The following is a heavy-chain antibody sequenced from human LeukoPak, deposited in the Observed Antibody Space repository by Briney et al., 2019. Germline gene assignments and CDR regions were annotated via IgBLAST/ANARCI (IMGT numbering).Heavy chain of an antibody. J-gene: IGHJ4*02. CDR1: GFSFSDHW. CDR2: ISGSGGTT. V-gene: IGHV3-23*01. Sequence: GGSLRLSCVASGFSFSDHWMNWFRQAPGKGLEWVSAISGSGGTTYYADSVKGRFTISRDNSKNTLYVQMNSLRAEDTAVYYCAKEITFGGVIDYWGQGTLVTVSS. D-gene: IGHD3-16*02. CDR3: AKEITFGGVIDY.